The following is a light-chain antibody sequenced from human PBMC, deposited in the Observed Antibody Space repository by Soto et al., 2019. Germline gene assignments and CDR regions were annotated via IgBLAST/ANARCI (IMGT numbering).Light chain of an antibody. Sequence: QSVLTQPRSVSGSPGQSVTISCTGTSSDVGTYNYVSWYQQHPGKAPKLVIYDVTKRPSGVPDRFSGSKSGNTASLTISGLQAEDEADYYFCSYAGSSLWVFGGGTKLTVL. CDR2: DVT. J-gene: IGLJ3*02. V-gene: IGLV2-11*01. CDR1: SSDVGTYNY. CDR3: CSYAGSSLWV.